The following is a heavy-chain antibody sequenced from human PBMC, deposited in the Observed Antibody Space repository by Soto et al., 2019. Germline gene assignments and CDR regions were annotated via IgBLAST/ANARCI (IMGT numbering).Heavy chain of an antibody. CDR2: IYPDDSDT. CDR3: AKQDDRGALEI. CDR1: GYTFTSYW. Sequence: GESLKISCRGSGYTFTSYWIAWVRQMPGKGLEWLGIIYPDDSDTRYSPSFQGQVTISADKSTNTAYLQWHSLQASDTALYYCAKQDDRGALEIWGQGTKVTVS. D-gene: IGHD3-22*01. J-gene: IGHJ3*02. V-gene: IGHV5-51*01.